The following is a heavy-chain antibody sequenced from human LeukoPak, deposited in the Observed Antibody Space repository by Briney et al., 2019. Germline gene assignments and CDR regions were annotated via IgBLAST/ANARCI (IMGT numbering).Heavy chain of an antibody. J-gene: IGHJ3*02. D-gene: IGHD4-17*01. CDR1: GGSISSSSYY. CDR2: ISGSGGST. V-gene: IGHV3-23*01. Sequence: ETLSLTCTVSGGSISSSSYYWGWIRQPPGKGLEWVSAISGSGGSTYYADSVKGRFTISRDNSKNTLYLQMNSLRAEDTAVYYCAKVHEGGYGDYMRPINDAFDIWGQGTMVTVSS. CDR3: AKVHEGGYGDYMRPINDAFDI.